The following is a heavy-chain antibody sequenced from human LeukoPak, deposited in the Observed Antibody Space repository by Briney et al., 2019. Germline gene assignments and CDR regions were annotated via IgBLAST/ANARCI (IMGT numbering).Heavy chain of an antibody. D-gene: IGHD1-26*01. CDR1: GFTFSSYA. J-gene: IGHJ4*02. CDR2: ISYDGSNN. Sequence: SGRSLRLSCAASGFTFSSYAMHWVRQAPGKGLEWVAVISYDGSNNYYADSVKGRFTISRDNSKNTPYLQMNSLRAEDTAVYYCARRVRGSYYFDYWGQGTLVTVSS. V-gene: IGHV3-30-3*01. CDR3: ARRVRGSYYFDY.